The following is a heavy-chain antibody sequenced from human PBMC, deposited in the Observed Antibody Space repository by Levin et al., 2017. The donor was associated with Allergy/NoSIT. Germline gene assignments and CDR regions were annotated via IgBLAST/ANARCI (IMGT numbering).Heavy chain of an antibody. V-gene: IGHV3-48*02. CDR3: AREKGRAYDILTGYYRGCFGY. CDR1: GFTFSSYS. Sequence: GGSLRLSCAASGFTFSSYSMNWVRQAPGKGLEWVSYISSSSSTIYYADSVKGRFTISRDNAKNSLYLQMNSLRDEDTAVYYCAREKGRAYDILTGYYRGCFGYWGQGTLVTVSS. D-gene: IGHD3-9*01. J-gene: IGHJ4*02. CDR2: ISSSSSTI.